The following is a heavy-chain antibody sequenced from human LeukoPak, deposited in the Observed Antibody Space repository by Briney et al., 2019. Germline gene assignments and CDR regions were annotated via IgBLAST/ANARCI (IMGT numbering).Heavy chain of an antibody. J-gene: IGHJ3*02. Sequence: ASVKVSCKASGYTFTGYYMHWVRQAPGQGLEWMGWINPNSGGTNYAQKFQGRVTMTRDTSISTAYMELSSLRSEDTAVYYCAREGGGSYVHPLPIDAFDIWGQGTMVTVSS. D-gene: IGHD1-26*01. V-gene: IGHV1-2*02. CDR3: AREGGGSYVHPLPIDAFDI. CDR2: INPNSGGT. CDR1: GYTFTGYY.